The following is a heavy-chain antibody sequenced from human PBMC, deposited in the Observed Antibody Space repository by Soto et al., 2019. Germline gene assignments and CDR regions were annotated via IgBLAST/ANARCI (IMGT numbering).Heavy chain of an antibody. J-gene: IGHJ6*02. V-gene: IGHV1-69*13. Sequence: GASVKVSCKASGCTFSSYAISWVRQAPGQGLEWMGGIIPIFGTANYAQKFQGRVTITADESTSTAYMELSSLRSEDTAVYYCAREDPGYCTNGVCYHYYYGMDVWGQGTTVTVSS. CDR3: AREDPGYCTNGVCYHYYYGMDV. D-gene: IGHD2-8*01. CDR2: IIPIFGTA. CDR1: GCTFSSYA.